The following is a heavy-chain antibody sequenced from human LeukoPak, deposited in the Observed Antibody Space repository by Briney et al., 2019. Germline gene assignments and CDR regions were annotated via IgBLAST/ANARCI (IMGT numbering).Heavy chain of an antibody. D-gene: IGHD3-9*01. CDR2: IYWDDDK. V-gene: IGHV2-5*02. CDR3: AHGRYFGWSLDAFDI. J-gene: IGHJ3*02. Sequence: SGPTLVKPTQTLTLTCTFSGFSLTTSGVGVCWIRQPPGKALERLALIYWDDDKRYSPSLKSRLTITKDTSKDQVVLTMTNMDPVDTATYYCAHGRYFGWSLDAFDIWGQGTMVTVSS. CDR1: GFSLTTSGVG.